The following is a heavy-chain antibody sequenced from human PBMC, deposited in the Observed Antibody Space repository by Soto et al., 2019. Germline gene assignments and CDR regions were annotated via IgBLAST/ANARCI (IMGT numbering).Heavy chain of an antibody. D-gene: IGHD3-22*01. CDR1: GGTFSSYA. J-gene: IGHJ4*02. Sequence: QVQLVQSGAEVKKPGSSVKVSCKASGGTFSSYAISWVRQAPGQGLEWMGGIIPIFGTANYAQKFQGRVTITTDESTSTAYMELSSLRSEDTAVYYCARPPDSSGYPYYFDYWGQGTLVTVSS. V-gene: IGHV1-69*01. CDR3: ARPPDSSGYPYYFDY. CDR2: IIPIFGTA.